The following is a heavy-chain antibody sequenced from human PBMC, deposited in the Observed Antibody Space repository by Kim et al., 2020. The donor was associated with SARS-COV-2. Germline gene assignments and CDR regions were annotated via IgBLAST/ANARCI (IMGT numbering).Heavy chain of an antibody. CDR1: GFTFSSYA. CDR2: ISGSGGST. D-gene: IGHD3-9*01. J-gene: IGHJ4*02. CDR3: AKGGGKILRYFDWFPFDY. V-gene: IGHV3-23*01. Sequence: GGSLRLSCAASGFTFSSYAMSWVRQAPGKGPEWVSAISGSGGSTYYADSVKGRFTISRDNSKNTLYLQMNSLRAEDTAVYYCAKGGGKILRYFDWFPFDYWGQGTLVTVSS.